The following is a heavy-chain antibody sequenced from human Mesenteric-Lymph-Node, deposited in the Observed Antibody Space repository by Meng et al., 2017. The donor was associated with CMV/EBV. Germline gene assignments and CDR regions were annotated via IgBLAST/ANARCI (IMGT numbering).Heavy chain of an antibody. V-gene: IGHV1-69*04. CDR3: ARSIVVVPAADYYGMDV. CDR1: GYTFRSYG. CDR2: IIPILGIA. Sequence: SVKVSCKASGYTFRSYGISWVRQAPGQGLEWMGRIIPILGIANYAQKFQGRVTITADKSTSTAYMELSSLRSEDTAVYYCARSIVVVPAADYYGMDVWGQGTTVTVSS. D-gene: IGHD2-2*01. J-gene: IGHJ6*02.